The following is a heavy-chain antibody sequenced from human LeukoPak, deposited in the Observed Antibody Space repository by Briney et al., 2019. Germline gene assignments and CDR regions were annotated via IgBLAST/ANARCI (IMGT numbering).Heavy chain of an antibody. J-gene: IGHJ6*03. D-gene: IGHD5-18*01. CDR1: GGTFSTYG. V-gene: IGHV1-69*06. CDR3: ARDRGYSHGRYYYYMDL. CDR2: IIPIFDTP. Sequence: AVKVSCKTSGGTFSTYGISWVRQAPGQGLEWMGCIIPIFDTPTYAQKFQGRVTITADKSTTTAYMELSTLTSEDTAVYYCARDRGYSHGRYYYYMDLWGKGTTVTVSS.